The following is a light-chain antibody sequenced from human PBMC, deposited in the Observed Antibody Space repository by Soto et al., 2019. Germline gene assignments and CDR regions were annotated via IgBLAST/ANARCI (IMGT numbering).Light chain of an antibody. V-gene: IGKV4-1*01. J-gene: IGKJ3*01. CDR2: WAS. CDR1: QSVLHRSNNKKY. Sequence: DIVMTQSPDSLAMSLGERATINCKSSQSVLHRSNNKKYLAWYQQKPGQPPKLLIYWASTRESGVPDRFSGSESGTEFTLTISSLQPYDVAIYYCQQYYSSPFTFCPGTIVDIK. CDR3: QQYYSSPFT.